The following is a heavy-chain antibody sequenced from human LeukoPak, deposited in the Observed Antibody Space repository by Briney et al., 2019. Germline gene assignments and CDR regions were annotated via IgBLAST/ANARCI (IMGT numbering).Heavy chain of an antibody. CDR1: GYTFTSDG. J-gene: IGHJ5*02. CDR2: ISAYNGNT. CDR3: ARDRVCSGGSCYPSYRDP. V-gene: IGHV1-18*01. D-gene: IGHD2-15*01. Sequence: GASVKVSCKASGYTFTSDGISWVRQAPGQGLEWMGWISAYNGNTNYAQKLQGRVTMTTDTSTSTAYMELRSLRSDDTAVYYCARDRVCSGGSCYPSYRDPWGQGTLVTVSS.